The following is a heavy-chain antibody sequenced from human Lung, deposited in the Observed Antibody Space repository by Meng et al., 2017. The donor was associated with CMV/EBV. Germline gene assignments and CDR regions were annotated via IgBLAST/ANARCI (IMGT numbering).Heavy chain of an antibody. CDR2: IWYDGSNK. Sequence: GGSLRLXYAVSALSFSSYVMHWVRQAPGKGLEWVAVIWYDGSNKYYADSVKGRFTISRDNSKNTLYMQMNSLRAEETAVYYCAKDVAAPTQPYYYYYGMDVWGQGTXVTVSS. J-gene: IGHJ6*02. CDR1: ALSFSSYV. CDR3: AKDVAAPTQPYYYYYGMDV. V-gene: IGHV3-33*06. D-gene: IGHD6-6*01.